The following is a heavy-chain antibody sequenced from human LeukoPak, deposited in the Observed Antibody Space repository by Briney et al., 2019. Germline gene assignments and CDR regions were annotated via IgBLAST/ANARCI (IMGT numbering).Heavy chain of an antibody. CDR1: GFIVSSNY. D-gene: IGHD1-1*01. CDR3: AKDYTGRGYFDY. J-gene: IGHJ4*02. CDR2: ISYDGSNK. Sequence: GGSLRLSCAASGFIVSSNYMSWVRQAPGKGLEWVAVISYDGSNKYYADSVKGRFTISRDNSKNTLYLQMNSLRAEDTAVYYCAKDYTGRGYFDYWGQGTLVTVSS. V-gene: IGHV3-30*18.